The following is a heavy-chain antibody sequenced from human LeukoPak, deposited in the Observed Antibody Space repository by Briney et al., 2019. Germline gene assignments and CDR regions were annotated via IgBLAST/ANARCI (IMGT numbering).Heavy chain of an antibody. Sequence: PGGSLRLSCAASGFTFSSYGMHWVRQAPGKGLEWVSAISGSGGSKYYADSVKGRFTISRDNSKNTLYLQMNGLRAEDTAVYYCAKRYCSGGSCYSGVDYWGQGTLVTVSS. CDR3: AKRYCSGGSCYSGVDY. CDR2: ISGSGGSK. CDR1: GFTFSSYG. D-gene: IGHD2-15*01. V-gene: IGHV3-23*01. J-gene: IGHJ4*02.